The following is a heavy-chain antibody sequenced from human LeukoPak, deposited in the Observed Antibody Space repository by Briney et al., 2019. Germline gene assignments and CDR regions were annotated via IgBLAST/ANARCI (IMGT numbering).Heavy chain of an antibody. CDR2: IYYSGST. CDR1: GGSVNSGSYY. V-gene: IGHV4-61*01. Sequence: SETLSLTCTVSGGSVNSGSYYWNWLRQPPGKVLGWNADIYYSGSTNYNPSLKSRATITVDTSKYQFSRKLSSETAAETAGYYWARAAYSWGYHSDYWGQGTLVTVSS. J-gene: IGHJ4*02. D-gene: IGHD3-22*01. CDR3: ARAAYSWGYHSDY.